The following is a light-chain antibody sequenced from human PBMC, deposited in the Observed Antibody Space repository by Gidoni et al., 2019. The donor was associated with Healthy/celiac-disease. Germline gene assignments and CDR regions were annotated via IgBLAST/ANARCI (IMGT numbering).Light chain of an antibody. CDR1: QSVSSN. CDR2: GAS. Sequence: EIVMTPSPATLSVSPGERATLSCRASQSVSSNLAWYQQKPGQAPRLLIYGASTPATGIPARFSGSGSGTEFTLTISSLQSEDFAVYYCQQYNNWPPWTFGQGTKVEIK. V-gene: IGKV3-15*01. CDR3: QQYNNWPPWT. J-gene: IGKJ1*01.